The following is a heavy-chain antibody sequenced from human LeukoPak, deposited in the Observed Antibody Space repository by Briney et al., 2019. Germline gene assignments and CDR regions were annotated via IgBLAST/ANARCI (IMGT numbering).Heavy chain of an antibody. CDR1: GGSFSGYY. V-gene: IGHV4-34*01. Sequence: SETLSLTCAVYGGSFSGYYWSWIRQPPGKGLEWLGEINHSGSTNYNPSLKSRVTISVDTSKNQFSPKLSSVTAADTAVYYCARWSITGTEFDPWGQGTLVTVSS. CDR3: ARWSITGTEFDP. CDR2: INHSGST. J-gene: IGHJ5*02. D-gene: IGHD1-20*01.